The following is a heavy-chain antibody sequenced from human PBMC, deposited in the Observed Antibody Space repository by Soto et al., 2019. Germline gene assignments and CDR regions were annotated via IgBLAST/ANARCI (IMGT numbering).Heavy chain of an antibody. D-gene: IGHD6-19*01. J-gene: IGHJ5*02. Sequence: VQLVESGGGLVKPGGSLTVSCAASGFTFSNYSMNWVRQTPGKGLEWVSSISSRSRSIFYAGSVKGRFTISRDNAKKSLYLQMNSLRAEDTAVYYCARGGGQWLVRMTSWGQGTLVTVSS. V-gene: IGHV3-21*01. CDR3: ARGGGQWLVRMTS. CDR1: GFTFSNYS. CDR2: ISSRSRSI.